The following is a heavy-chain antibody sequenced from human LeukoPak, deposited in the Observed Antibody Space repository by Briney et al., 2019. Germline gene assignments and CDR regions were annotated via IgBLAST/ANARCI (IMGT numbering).Heavy chain of an antibody. CDR3: AKDLPTGY. Sequence: GGSLRLSCAASGFTFSSYAMHWVRQAPGKGLEWLAVISYDGSIKYYADSVKGRFTFSRDNSMNTLYLQMNSLRAEDTAVYYCAKDLPTGYWGQGTLVTVSS. V-gene: IGHV3-30*04. J-gene: IGHJ4*02. CDR2: ISYDGSIK. D-gene: IGHD3-10*01. CDR1: GFTFSSYA.